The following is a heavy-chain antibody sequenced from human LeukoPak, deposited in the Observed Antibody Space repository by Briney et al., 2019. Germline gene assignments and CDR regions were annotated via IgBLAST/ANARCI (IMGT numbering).Heavy chain of an antibody. CDR1: GFTFSSYA. CDR3: ARESGRGGYDIGL. V-gene: IGHV3-30-3*01. Sequence: GGSLRLSCAASGFTFSSYAMHWVRQAPGKGPEWVAVITYDGSNQYYADSVKGRFTISRDNSKSTLFLQMNSLRVEDTAAYFCARESGRGGYDIGLWGQGTLVTVSS. CDR2: ITYDGSNQ. D-gene: IGHD3-9*01. J-gene: IGHJ5*02.